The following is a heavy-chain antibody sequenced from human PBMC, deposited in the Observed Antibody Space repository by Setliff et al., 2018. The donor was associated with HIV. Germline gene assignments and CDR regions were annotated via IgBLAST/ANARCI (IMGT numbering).Heavy chain of an antibody. CDR2: ISTTGST. CDR1: GASISSGSYF. CDR3: ARGHDNKYYYFYYMDV. J-gene: IGHJ6*03. V-gene: IGHV4-61*09. D-gene: IGHD3-9*01. Sequence: PSETLSLTCTVSGASISSGSYFWIWIRQPAGKGLEWIGHISTTGSTNYNPSLKSRVIMSVDTSRNQFSLKLSSVTAADTAVYYCARGHDNKYYYFYYMDVWGKGTTVTVSS.